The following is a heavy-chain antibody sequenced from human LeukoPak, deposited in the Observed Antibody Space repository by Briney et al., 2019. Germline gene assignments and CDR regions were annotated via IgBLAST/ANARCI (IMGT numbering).Heavy chain of an antibody. J-gene: IGHJ4*02. CDR3: ARYCSSTSCYTQGLDY. CDR2: INHSGST. Sequence: SETLSLTCAVYGGSFSGYYWSWIRQPPGKGLEWIGEINHSGSTNYNPSLKSRVTISVDASKNQFSLKLSSVTAADTAVYYCARYCSSTSCYTQGLDYWGQGTLVTVSS. CDR1: GGSFSGYY. V-gene: IGHV4-34*01. D-gene: IGHD2-2*02.